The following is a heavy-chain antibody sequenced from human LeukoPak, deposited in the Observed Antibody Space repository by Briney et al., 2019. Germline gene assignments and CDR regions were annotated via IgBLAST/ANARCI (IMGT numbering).Heavy chain of an antibody. D-gene: IGHD2-15*01. Sequence: PSETLSLTCTVSGGSISSYYWSWIRQPPGKGLEWIGYIYYSGSTNYNPSLKSRVTISVDTSKNQFSLKLSSVTAADTAVYYCARGGGSSEDFDYWGQGTLVTVSS. CDR3: ARGGGSSEDFDY. CDR1: GGSISSYY. V-gene: IGHV4-59*01. CDR2: IYYSGST. J-gene: IGHJ4*02.